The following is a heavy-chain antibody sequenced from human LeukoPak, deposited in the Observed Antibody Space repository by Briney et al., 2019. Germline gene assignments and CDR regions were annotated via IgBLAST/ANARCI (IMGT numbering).Heavy chain of an antibody. CDR3: ARSHGSGSYYNLNDY. J-gene: IGHJ4*02. D-gene: IGHD3-10*01. Sequence: PSETLSLTCAVYGESFSDYYWSWIRQSPGKGLEWIGEINHGGSASYNPALKSRVTLSVDTSKNQFSLKLSSVTAADTAVYYCARSHGSGSYYNLNDYWGQGTLVTVSS. V-gene: IGHV4-34*01. CDR2: INHGGSA. CDR1: GESFSDYY.